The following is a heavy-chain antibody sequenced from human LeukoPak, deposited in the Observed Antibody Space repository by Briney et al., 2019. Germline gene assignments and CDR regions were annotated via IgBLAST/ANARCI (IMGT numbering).Heavy chain of an antibody. CDR1: GGSISSGGYY. CDR3: ARGYYDSSGYYPTYNWFDP. V-gene: IGHV4-31*03. Sequence: PSQTLSLTCTVSGGSISSGGYYWSWIRQHPGKGLEWIGYIYYSGSTYYNPSFKSRVTISVDTSKNQFSLKLSSVTAADTAVYYCARGYYDSSGYYPTYNWFDPWGQGTLVTVSS. CDR2: IYYSGST. D-gene: IGHD3-22*01. J-gene: IGHJ5*02.